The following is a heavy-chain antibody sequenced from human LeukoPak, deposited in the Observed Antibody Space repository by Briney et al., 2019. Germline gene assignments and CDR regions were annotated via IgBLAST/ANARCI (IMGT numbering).Heavy chain of an antibody. Sequence: QPGGSLRLSCAASGFTFSSYALSWVRQAPGKGLEWVSTLSDRTYYADSVKGRFTISRDNSKNTLYLQMNSLRAEDTAVYYCAKLESDFWSGFPPDYWGQGTLVTVSS. V-gene: IGHV3-23*01. CDR1: GFTFSSYA. CDR2: LSDRT. CDR3: AKLESDFWSGFPPDY. J-gene: IGHJ4*02. D-gene: IGHD3-3*01.